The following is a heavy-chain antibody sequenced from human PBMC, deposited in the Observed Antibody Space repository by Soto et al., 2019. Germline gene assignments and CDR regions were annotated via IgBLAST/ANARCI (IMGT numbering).Heavy chain of an antibody. CDR1: GFAFSTYS. V-gene: IGHV3-21*01. Sequence: EVQLVDSGGGLVKPGGSLRLSCAGSGFAFSTYSMNWVRQAPGKGLEWVSSISSSSRSIYYADSVKGRFTISRDNAKNSLYLQMNRLRAEETAVYYCARDSLTGYDCWGQGTLVTVSS. CDR2: ISSSSRSI. J-gene: IGHJ4*02. CDR3: ARDSLTGYDC. D-gene: IGHD7-27*01.